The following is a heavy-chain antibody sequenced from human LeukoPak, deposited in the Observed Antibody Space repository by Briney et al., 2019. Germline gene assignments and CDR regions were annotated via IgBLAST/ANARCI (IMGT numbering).Heavy chain of an antibody. CDR3: AKDLMNSGSYFDY. CDR2: IKQDGSNK. V-gene: IGHV3-7*01. CDR1: GFTFSSYW. Sequence: GGSLRLSCAASGFTFSSYWMSWVRQAPGKGLEWVANIKQDGSNKYYADSVKGRFTISRDNSKNTLYLQMNSLRAEDSALYYCAKDLMNSGSYFDYWGQGTLVTVSS. D-gene: IGHD3-10*01. J-gene: IGHJ4*02.